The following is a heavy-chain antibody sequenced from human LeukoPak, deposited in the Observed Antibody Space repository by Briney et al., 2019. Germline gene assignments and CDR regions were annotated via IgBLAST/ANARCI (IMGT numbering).Heavy chain of an antibody. V-gene: IGHV1-18*01. CDR3: ARANHQYCYDSSGYYPTPTFDY. CDR1: GYTFTSYG. J-gene: IGHJ4*02. D-gene: IGHD3-22*01. CDR2: MSAYNGNT. Sequence: GASVKVSCKASGYTFTSYGISWVRQAPGQGLEWMGWMSAYNGNTNYAQKLQGRVTMTTDTSTSTAYIELRSLRSDDTAVYYCARANHQYCYDSSGYYPTPTFDYWGQGTLVTVSS.